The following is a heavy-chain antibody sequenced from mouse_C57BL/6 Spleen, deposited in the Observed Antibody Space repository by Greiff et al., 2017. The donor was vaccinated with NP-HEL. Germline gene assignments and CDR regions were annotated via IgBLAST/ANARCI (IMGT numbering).Heavy chain of an antibody. D-gene: IGHD2-5*01. Sequence: EVQLQQSGPELVKPGASVKISCKASGYTFTDYYMNWVKQSHGKSLEWIGDINPNNGGTSYNQKFKGKATLTVDKSSSTAYMELRSLTSEDSAVYYCASNRYYSNSWYFDVWGTGTTVTVSS. CDR1: GYTFTDYY. V-gene: IGHV1-26*01. CDR3: ASNRYYSNSWYFDV. CDR2: INPNNGGT. J-gene: IGHJ1*03.